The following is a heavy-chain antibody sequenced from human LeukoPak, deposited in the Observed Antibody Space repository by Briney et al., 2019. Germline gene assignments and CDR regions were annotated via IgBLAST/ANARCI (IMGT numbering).Heavy chain of an antibody. CDR2: INPNSGGT. CDR1: VYTFTFYY. CDR3: ARARADFWSGFL. Sequence: GASVTVSCKSSVYTFTFYYMHWVRQAPGQGREWMGWINPNSGGTNYAQKFQGRVTMTRDTSISTAYMELSRLRSDDTAVYYCARARADFWSGFLWGQGTLVTVSS. D-gene: IGHD3-3*01. J-gene: IGHJ4*02. V-gene: IGHV1-2*02.